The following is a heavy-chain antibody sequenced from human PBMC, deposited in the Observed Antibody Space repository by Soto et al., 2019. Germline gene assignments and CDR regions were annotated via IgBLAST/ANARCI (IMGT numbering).Heavy chain of an antibody. D-gene: IGHD1-1*01. CDR3: ARGIASTSLVSFDV. J-gene: IGHJ3*01. CDR2: ISSTSTNI. V-gene: IGHV3-21*04. Sequence: GGSLRLSCVASGFSFSTSIMHWVPQAPGKGLEWIATISSTSTNIYYAGSVKGRFSISRDNPKNSLFLQMNSLRAEDMAVYYCARGIASTSLVSFDVWGQGTMVTVSS. CDR1: GFSFSTSI.